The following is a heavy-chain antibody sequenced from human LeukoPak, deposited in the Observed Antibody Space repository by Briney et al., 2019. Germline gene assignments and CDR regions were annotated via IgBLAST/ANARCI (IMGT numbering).Heavy chain of an antibody. CDR1: GGSFSGYY. CDR2: INHSGST. Sequence: PSETLSLTCAVYGGSFSGYYWSSIRQPPRNGLEWIGEINHSGSTNYNPSLKSRVTISVDTSKNQFSLKLSSVTAADTAVYYCARPNWNNWFDPWGQGTLVTVSS. D-gene: IGHD1-1*01. V-gene: IGHV4-34*01. CDR3: ARPNWNNWFDP. J-gene: IGHJ5*02.